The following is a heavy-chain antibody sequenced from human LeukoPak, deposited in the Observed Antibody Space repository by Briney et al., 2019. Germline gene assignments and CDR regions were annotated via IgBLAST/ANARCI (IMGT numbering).Heavy chain of an antibody. CDR2: ISGGSTYI. V-gene: IGHV3-21*01. CDR1: GFTFSSYT. CDR3: ARASEYGDLLDY. D-gene: IGHD4-17*01. Sequence: PGGSLRLSCAASGFTFSSYTMHWVRQAPGKGLEWVSSISGGSTYIYYVDSVKGRFTISRDNAENSLYLQMNSLRDEDTAVYYCARASEYGDLLDYWGQGALVTVSS. J-gene: IGHJ4*02.